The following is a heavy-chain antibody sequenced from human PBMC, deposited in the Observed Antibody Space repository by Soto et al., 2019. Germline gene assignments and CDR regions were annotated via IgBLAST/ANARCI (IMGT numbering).Heavy chain of an antibody. CDR2: VFYSGST. CDR3: AKPVSSSWRYHFDN. CDR1: GGSIKDYY. Sequence: QVQLQESGPRLVKPSETLSLTCTVSGGSIKDYYWSWVRQPPGKGLEWMGYVFYSGSTYYNPPLKSRVAMSVDTSKNQFSLTLNSGTAADTAVYYCAKPVSSSWRYHFDNWGQGTPVTVSS. J-gene: IGHJ4*02. V-gene: IGHV4-59*08. D-gene: IGHD6-13*01.